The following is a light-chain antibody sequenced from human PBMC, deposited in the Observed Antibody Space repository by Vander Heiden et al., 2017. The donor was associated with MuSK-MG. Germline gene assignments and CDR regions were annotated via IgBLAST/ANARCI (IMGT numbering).Light chain of an antibody. CDR3: QQYGSSPWT. Sequence: EIVLTQSPGTLSLSPGERVTLSCRASQSVSSNYLAWYQQKPGQAPRLLIYGASSRATGIPDRFSGSGSGTDFTLTISRMEPEDFAVYYCQQYGSSPWTFGQGTKVEI. CDR1: QSVSSNY. V-gene: IGKV3-20*01. CDR2: GAS. J-gene: IGKJ1*01.